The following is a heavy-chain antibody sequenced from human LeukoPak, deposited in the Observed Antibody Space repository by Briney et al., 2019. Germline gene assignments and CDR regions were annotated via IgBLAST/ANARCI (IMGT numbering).Heavy chain of an antibody. D-gene: IGHD3-10*01. J-gene: IGHJ5*02. V-gene: IGHV4-34*01. CDR1: GGSFSGYY. CDR3: ARGRTYYYGSGSYSP. CDR2: TNHSGST. Sequence: SETLSLTCAVYGGSFSGYYWSWIRQPPGKGLEWIGETNHSGSTNYNPSLKSRVTISVDTSKNQFSLKLSSVTAADTAVYYCARGRTYYYGSGSYSPWGQGTLVTVSS.